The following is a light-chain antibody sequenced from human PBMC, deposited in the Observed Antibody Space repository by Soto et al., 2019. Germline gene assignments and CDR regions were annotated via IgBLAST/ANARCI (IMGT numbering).Light chain of an antibody. CDR1: QGISNY. CDR2: AAF. CDR3: QKYNSASYT. Sequence: DIQMTQSPSSLSASVGDRVTITCRASQGISNYLAWYQQKPGKVPKLLLYAAFILQSGVPSRFSGSGSGTDFTLTISSLQPEDVATDYCQKYNSASYTFGGGTKVEIK. J-gene: IGKJ4*01. V-gene: IGKV1-27*01.